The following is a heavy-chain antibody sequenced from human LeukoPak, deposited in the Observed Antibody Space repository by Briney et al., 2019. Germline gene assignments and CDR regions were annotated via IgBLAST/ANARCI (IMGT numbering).Heavy chain of an antibody. J-gene: IGHJ5*02. CDR2: IIPILGIA. D-gene: IGHD6-13*01. Sequence: ASVKVSCKASGGTFSSYAISWVRQAPGQGLEWMGRIIPILGIANYAQKFQGRVTITADKSTSTAYMELSSLRSEDTAVYYCARGVAAAGTSGWFDPWGQGTLVTVSS. V-gene: IGHV1-69*04. CDR3: ARGVAAAGTSGWFDP. CDR1: GGTFSSYA.